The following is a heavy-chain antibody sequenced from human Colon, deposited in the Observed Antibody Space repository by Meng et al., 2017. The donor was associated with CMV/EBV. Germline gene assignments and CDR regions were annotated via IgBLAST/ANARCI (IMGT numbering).Heavy chain of an antibody. CDR2: IYGSGSPT. CDR1: GLTFSSYS. V-gene: IGHV3-23*03. Sequence: GESLKLSCSASGLTFSSYSMNWVRQAPGKGLEWVSIIYGSGSPTYYAASVQGRFTVSREDSRNIVYLQRKRLRADDTAISDCVKDRTPDGRFELDFWGRGTPVTVSS. J-gene: IGHJ4*02. CDR3: VKDRTPDGRFELDF. D-gene: IGHD1-14*01.